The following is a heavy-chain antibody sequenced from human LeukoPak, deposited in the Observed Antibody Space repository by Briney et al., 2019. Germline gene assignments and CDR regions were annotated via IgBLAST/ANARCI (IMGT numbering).Heavy chain of an antibody. J-gene: IGHJ4*02. CDR1: GYTFTGYY. CDR2: INPNSGGT. V-gene: IGHV1-2*02. Sequence: GASVKVSCKASGYTFTGYYMHWVRQAPGQGLEWMGWINPNSGGTNYAQKFQGRVTMTRDMSTSTVYMELSSLRSEDTAVYYCARGGNYGGNSLWGYWGQGTLVTVSS. D-gene: IGHD4-23*01. CDR3: ARGGNYGGNSLWGY.